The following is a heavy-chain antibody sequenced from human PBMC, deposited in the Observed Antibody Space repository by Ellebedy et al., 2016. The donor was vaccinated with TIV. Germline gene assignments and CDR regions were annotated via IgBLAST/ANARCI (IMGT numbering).Heavy chain of an antibody. J-gene: IGHJ3*02. CDR2: IYLTGST. Sequence: SETLSLXXSVSGASITVDHWLSWVRQPPGKGLEWIGEIYLTGSTNYNPSLKSRLTMSVDTSKNQFSLKLSSLTATDTARYYCARANWELGDAFDIWGQGTMVTVS. CDR1: GASITVDHW. D-gene: IGHD1-1*01. V-gene: IGHV4-4*02. CDR3: ARANWELGDAFDI.